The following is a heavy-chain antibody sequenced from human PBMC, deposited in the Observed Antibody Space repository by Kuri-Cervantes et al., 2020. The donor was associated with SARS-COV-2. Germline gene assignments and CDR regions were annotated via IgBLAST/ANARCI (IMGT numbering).Heavy chain of an antibody. CDR3: AKVVSYRYYYYMDV. CDR2: IRYDGSNK. Sequence: GGSLRLSCAASGFTFSSYGMHWVRQAPGKGLEWVAFIRYDGSNKYYADSVKGLFTISRDNSKNTLYLQMNSLRAEDTAVYYCAKVVSYRYYYYMDVWGKRTTVTVSS. J-gene: IGHJ6*03. D-gene: IGHD1-26*01. CDR1: GFTFSSYG. V-gene: IGHV3-30*02.